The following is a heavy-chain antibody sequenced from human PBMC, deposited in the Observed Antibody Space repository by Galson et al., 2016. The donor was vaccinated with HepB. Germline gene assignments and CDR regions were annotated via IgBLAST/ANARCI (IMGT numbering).Heavy chain of an antibody. CDR1: GFTFSSYA. CDR3: GKTRYDNSDSVDY. D-gene: IGHD4-11*01. CDR2: STGSGGNT. V-gene: IGHV3-23*01. Sequence: SLRLSCAASGFTFSSYAMSWVRQAPGKGLEWVSASTGSGGNTYYADAVKGRFTISSNNSKNTLFLKMNSLRAEDTVVYSCGKTRYDNSDSVDYWGQGTLVTVSS. J-gene: IGHJ4*02.